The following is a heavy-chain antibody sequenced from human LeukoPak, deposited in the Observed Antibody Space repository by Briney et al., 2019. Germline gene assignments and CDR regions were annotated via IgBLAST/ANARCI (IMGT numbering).Heavy chain of an antibody. CDR2: VSSPGSIYI. V-gene: IGHV3-21*06. D-gene: IGHD6-19*01. CDR3: AKSFSSGWSPFDH. Sequence: GGSLRLSCAASGFTFSSHTMNWVRQAPGKGLEWVSSVSSPGSIYIHYADSVKGRFTAARDDADNSLYLEMKNLRAEDTAVYYCAKSFSSGWSPFDHWGQGSLVTVSS. J-gene: IGHJ4*02. CDR1: GFTFSSHT.